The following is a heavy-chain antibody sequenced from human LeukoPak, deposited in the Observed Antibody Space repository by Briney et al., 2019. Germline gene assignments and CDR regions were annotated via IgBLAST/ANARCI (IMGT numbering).Heavy chain of an antibody. Sequence: ASVKVSCKASGGTFSSYAISWVRQAPGQGLEWMGRIILILGIANYAQKFQGRVTTTADKSTSTAYMELSSLRSEDTAVHYCARVYYYDSSGAYYFDYWGQGTLVTVSS. D-gene: IGHD3-22*01. CDR2: IILILGIA. CDR3: ARVYYYDSSGAYYFDY. CDR1: GGTFSSYA. J-gene: IGHJ4*02. V-gene: IGHV1-69*04.